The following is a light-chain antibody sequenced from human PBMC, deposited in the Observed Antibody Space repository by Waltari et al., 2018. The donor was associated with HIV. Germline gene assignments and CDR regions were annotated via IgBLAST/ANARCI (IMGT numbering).Light chain of an antibody. CDR3: STHTGNDTLA. CDR2: RVT. J-gene: IGLJ2*01. CDR1: ARDFGPFNF. V-gene: IGLV2-14*03. Sequence: QSALTQPASVSGSPGQSVTIPCPGTARDFGPFNFVSWYPPHPANVPKVIIYRVTSRPSGVPPRFSGSKSGNTASLTISGLRAEDEALYYCSTHTGNDTLAFGGGTKLTVL.